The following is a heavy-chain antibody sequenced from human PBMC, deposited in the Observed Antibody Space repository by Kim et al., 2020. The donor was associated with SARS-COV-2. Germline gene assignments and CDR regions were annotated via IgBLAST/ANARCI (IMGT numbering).Heavy chain of an antibody. CDR1: GFTIRNYE. CDR2: ISSSGSAI. V-gene: IGHV3-48*03. Sequence: GGSLRLSCAASGFTIRNYEMNWVRQAPGKGLEWVSHISSSGSAIYYADSVKGRFTISRDNAKNSLYLQMNSLRAEDTAVYYCASEVRYDWNYDAFDIWGQGTMVTVSS. D-gene: IGHD1-1*01. CDR3: ASEVRYDWNYDAFDI. J-gene: IGHJ3*02.